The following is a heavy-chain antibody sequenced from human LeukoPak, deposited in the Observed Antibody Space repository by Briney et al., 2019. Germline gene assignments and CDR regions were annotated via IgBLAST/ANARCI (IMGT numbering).Heavy chain of an antibody. CDR1: GFTVSSNY. J-gene: IGHJ6*02. D-gene: IGHD2-21*02. Sequence: GGSLRLSCAASGFTVSSNYMSWVRRAPGKGLEWVSVIYSGGSTYYADSVKGRFTISRDNSKNTLYLQMNSLRAEDTAVYYCAREGGDPDYYGMDVWGQGTTVTVSS. V-gene: IGHV3-53*01. CDR2: IYSGGST. CDR3: AREGGDPDYYGMDV.